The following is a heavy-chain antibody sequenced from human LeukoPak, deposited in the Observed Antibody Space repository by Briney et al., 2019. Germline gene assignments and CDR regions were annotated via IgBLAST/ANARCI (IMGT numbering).Heavy chain of an antibody. Sequence: GGSLRLSCTGSEFTFRNFAMRWVRQAPGKGLEWVSTISESGGRTDYVDSVKGRFTISRDNSKNTVYMQMNSLRAEDTAVYYCAKDPSHGAFDIWGQGTMVTVSS. CDR3: AKDPSHGAFDI. V-gene: IGHV3-23*01. J-gene: IGHJ3*02. CDR2: ISESGGRT. CDR1: EFTFRNFA.